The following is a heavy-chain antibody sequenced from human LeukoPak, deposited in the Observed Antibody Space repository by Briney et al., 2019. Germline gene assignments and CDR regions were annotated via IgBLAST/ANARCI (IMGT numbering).Heavy chain of an antibody. J-gene: IGHJ4*02. CDR3: ARGAAAAILFDY. V-gene: IGHV4-61*02. D-gene: IGHD2-21*02. Sequence: SETLSLTCTVSGGSISSGSHYWSWIRQPAGKGLEWIGRIYTSGSTNYNPSLKSRVTISVDTSKNQFPLKLNSMTAADTAFYYCARGAAAAILFDYWGQGTLVTVSS. CDR2: IYTSGST. CDR1: GGSISSGSHY.